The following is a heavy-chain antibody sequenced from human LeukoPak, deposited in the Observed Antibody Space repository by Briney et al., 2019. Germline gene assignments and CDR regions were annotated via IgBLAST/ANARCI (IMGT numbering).Heavy chain of an antibody. CDR2: ISSSSNTI. CDR3: ARTLQSYYYYGMDV. CDR1: GFTFSTYS. Sequence: GSLRLSCAASGFTFSTYSMNWVRQAPGKGLEWVSYISSSSNTIYYADSVRGRFTISRDNAKNTLYLQMNSLRAEDTAVYYCARTLQSYYYYGMDVWGQGTTVTVSS. V-gene: IGHV3-48*01. J-gene: IGHJ6*02. D-gene: IGHD4-11*01.